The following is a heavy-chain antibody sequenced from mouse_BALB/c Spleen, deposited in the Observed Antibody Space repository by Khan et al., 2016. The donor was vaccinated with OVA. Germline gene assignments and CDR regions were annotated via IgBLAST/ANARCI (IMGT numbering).Heavy chain of an antibody. J-gene: IGHJ3*01. CDR3: ARLAYYYNSEGFAY. V-gene: IGHV5-6*01. Sequence: EVELVESGGDLVKTGGSLKLSCAASGFTFSTYGMSWVRQTPDKRLEWVATISSGGHYTYYIDSVKGRFTISRDNAENNLYLQMTSLRSEDTAMYYCARLAYYYNSEGFAYWGQGTLVTVSA. CDR2: ISSGGHYT. CDR1: GFTFSTYG. D-gene: IGHD1-1*02.